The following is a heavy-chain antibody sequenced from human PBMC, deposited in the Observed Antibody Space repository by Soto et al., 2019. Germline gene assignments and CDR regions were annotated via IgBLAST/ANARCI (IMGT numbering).Heavy chain of an antibody. CDR2: ISYDGSNK. CDR3: ARSFRDTAMVTYSYFDD. D-gene: IGHD5-18*01. V-gene: IGHV3-30-3*01. J-gene: IGHJ4*02. Sequence: GESLRLSCAASGFTFSSYAMHWVRQAPGKGLEWVAVISYDGSNKYYADSVKGRFTISRDNSKNTLYLQMNSLRAEDTAVYYCARSFRDTAMVTYSYFDDWGQGTLVTVSS. CDR1: GFTFSSYA.